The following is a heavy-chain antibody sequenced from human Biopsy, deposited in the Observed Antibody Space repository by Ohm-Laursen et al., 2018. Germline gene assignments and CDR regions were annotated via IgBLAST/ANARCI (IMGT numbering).Heavy chain of an antibody. CDR1: GGSFSGYY. V-gene: IGHV4-34*01. J-gene: IGHJ4*02. CDR2: MNHGGST. Sequence: SETLSLTCAVYGGSFSGYYWSWIRQPPGKGLEWIGEMNHGGSTNYNSSLKSRVTISVDTSKNQFSLKLNSVTAADTVVYYCARGSNWNDWSFDYWGQGTVVTVPS. CDR3: ARGSNWNDWSFDY. D-gene: IGHD1-20*01.